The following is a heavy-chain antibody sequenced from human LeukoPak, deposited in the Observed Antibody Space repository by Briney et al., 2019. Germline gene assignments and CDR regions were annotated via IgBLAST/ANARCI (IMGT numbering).Heavy chain of an antibody. CDR2: IYYSGST. V-gene: IGHV4-31*03. J-gene: IGHJ4*02. CDR3: ARGTRGYSGYAEINDY. Sequence: SETLSLTCTVSGGSISSGGYYWSWIRQHPGKGLEWIVYIYYSGSTYYNPSLKSRVTISVDTSKNQFSLKLSSVTAADTAVYYCARGTRGYSGYAEINDYWGQGTLVTVSS. D-gene: IGHD5-12*01. CDR1: GGSISSGGYY.